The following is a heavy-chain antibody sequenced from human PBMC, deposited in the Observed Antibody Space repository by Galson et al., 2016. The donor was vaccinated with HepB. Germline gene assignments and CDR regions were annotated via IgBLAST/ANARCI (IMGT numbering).Heavy chain of an antibody. CDR2: MSPKSGNT. V-gene: IGHV1-8*01. Sequence: SVKVSCKASGYTFSNDNINWVRQATGQGLEWMGWMSPKSGNTVYAQKFQGRVTMTRNTSIRTAYMELTSLRSEDTAVYYCARWGSFGDCDSWGQRTLVTVSS. CDR1: GYTFSNDN. J-gene: IGHJ4*02. CDR3: ARWGSFGDCDS. D-gene: IGHD3-16*01.